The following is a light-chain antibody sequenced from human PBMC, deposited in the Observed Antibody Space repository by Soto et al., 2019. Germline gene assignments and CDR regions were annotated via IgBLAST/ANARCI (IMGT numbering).Light chain of an antibody. V-gene: IGKV3-20*01. CDR1: QSVRNSY. J-gene: IGKJ5*01. CDR2: GAS. CDR3: QQYGSSPPFT. Sequence: EIVLTQSPGTLSLSPGERATLSCRASQSVRNSYLAWYQQKPGQAPRLLIFGASTRATDIPERFSGSGSGTDFTLTISRLEPEDFALYYCQQYGSSPPFTFGQGIRLEIK.